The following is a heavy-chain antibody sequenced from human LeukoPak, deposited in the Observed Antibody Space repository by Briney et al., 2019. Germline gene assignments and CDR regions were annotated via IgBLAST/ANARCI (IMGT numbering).Heavy chain of an antibody. CDR1: GYTFTNYW. V-gene: IGHV5-51*01. D-gene: IGHD1-26*01. J-gene: IGHJ4*02. CDR2: IWPSDSDT. Sequence: GESLKISCKGSGYTFTNYWIGWVRQMPGKGLEWMGIIWPSDSDTRYSPSFQGQVTISADMSISTAYLQWSSLKASDTAIYFCARRISGYYIDYWGQGTLVSVSS. CDR3: ARRISGYYIDY.